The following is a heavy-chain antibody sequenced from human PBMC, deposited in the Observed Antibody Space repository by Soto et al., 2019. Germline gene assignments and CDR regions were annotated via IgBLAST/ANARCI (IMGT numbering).Heavy chain of an antibody. CDR3: AKDRDSSGYPSPFDY. V-gene: IGHV3-43*01. D-gene: IGHD3-22*01. Sequence: GGSLRLSCAASGFTFDDYTMHWVRQAPGKGLEWVSLIILDGGSTYYADSVKGRFTISRDNSKNSLYLQMNSLRTEDTALYYCAKDRDSSGYPSPFDYWGQGTLVTVSS. J-gene: IGHJ4*02. CDR2: IILDGGST. CDR1: GFTFDDYT.